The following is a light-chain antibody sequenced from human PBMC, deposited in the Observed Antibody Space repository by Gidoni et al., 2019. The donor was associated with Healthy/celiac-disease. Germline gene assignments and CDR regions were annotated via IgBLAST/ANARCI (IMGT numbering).Light chain of an antibody. V-gene: IGLV1-44*01. CDR1: SSNIGRNT. CDR3: AAWDDSLNGAV. CDR2: SNN. Sequence: QSVLTQPPSASGTPGPRVTISCSGSSSNIGRNTVNWYQQLPGTAPKLLIYSNNQRPSGVPDRFSGSKSGTSASLAISGLQSEDEADYYCAAWDDSLNGAVFGGGTQLTVL. J-gene: IGLJ7*01.